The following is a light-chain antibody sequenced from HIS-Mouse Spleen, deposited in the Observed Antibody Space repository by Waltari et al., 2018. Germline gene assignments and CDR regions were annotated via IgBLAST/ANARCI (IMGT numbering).Light chain of an antibody. CDR2: EGS. Sequence: QSALTQPASVSGSPGQSITISCTGTSSDVGSYNLVSWYQQHPGKAPKLRIYEGSKRASGFSNRFSGSQSGNTASLTISGLQAEDEADYYCCSYAGSSTFVVVFGGGTKLTVL. CDR3: CSYAGSSTFVVV. V-gene: IGLV2-23*03. J-gene: IGLJ2*01. CDR1: SSDVGSYNL.